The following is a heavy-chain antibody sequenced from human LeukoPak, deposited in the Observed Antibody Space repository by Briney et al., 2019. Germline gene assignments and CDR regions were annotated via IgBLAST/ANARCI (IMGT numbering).Heavy chain of an antibody. CDR2: IIPIFGTA. V-gene: IGHV1-69*05. D-gene: IGHD3-22*01. Sequence: GASVKVSCKASRGTFSSYAISWVRQAPGQGLEWMGRIIPIFGTANYAQKFQGRVTITTDESTSTAYMELSSLRSEDTAVYYCARADYDSSGYYYEGYFDYWGQGTLVTVSS. CDR1: RGTFSSYA. J-gene: IGHJ4*02. CDR3: ARADYDSSGYYYEGYFDY.